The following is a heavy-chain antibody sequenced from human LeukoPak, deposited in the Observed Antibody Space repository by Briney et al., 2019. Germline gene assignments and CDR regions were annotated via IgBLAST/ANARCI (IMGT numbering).Heavy chain of an antibody. CDR2: IVPLFDTT. Sequence: SSDRVSCQASVGGSYKYYAIGLDRQAPGQGPEWMGRIVPLFDTTIFALKLQCRINFVADNSTSVVYMDLNSLTSDDTALYYCAGGYCGGSDCSRMWVADRGWFDPWGPGTLVTVAS. D-gene: IGHD2-21*01. V-gene: IGHV1-69*06. CDR3: AGGYCGGSDCSRMWVADRGWFDP. CDR1: GGSYKYYA. J-gene: IGHJ5*02.